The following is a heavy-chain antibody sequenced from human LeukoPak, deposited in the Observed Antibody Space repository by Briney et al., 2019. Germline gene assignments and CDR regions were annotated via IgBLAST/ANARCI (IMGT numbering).Heavy chain of an antibody. CDR3: ARATPFYESRRGNWFDP. CDR1: GGSISSSNW. Sequence: PSETLSLTCAVSGGSISSSNWWSWVRQPPGKGLEWIGEIYYSESTNYNPSFKSRVTISVDKSKNQFSLKLNSVTAADTAVYYCARATPFYESRRGNWFDPWGQGTLVTVSS. J-gene: IGHJ5*02. V-gene: IGHV4-4*02. D-gene: IGHD2/OR15-2a*01. CDR2: IYYSEST.